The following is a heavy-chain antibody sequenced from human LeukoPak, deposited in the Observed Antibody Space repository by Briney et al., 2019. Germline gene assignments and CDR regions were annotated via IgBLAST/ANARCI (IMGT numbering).Heavy chain of an antibody. V-gene: IGHV3-7*01. J-gene: IGHJ4*02. CDR3: TRGSGWYYY. CDR2: IKEDGSEK. Sequence: GGSLRLSCTASGFTLSSHWMTWVRQAPGKGPEWVANIKEDGSEKYYVDSVRGRFTISRDNGKNSLYLQMNSLRVEDTGVYYCTRGSGWYYYWGQGTLVTVSS. CDR1: GFTLSSHW. D-gene: IGHD6-19*01.